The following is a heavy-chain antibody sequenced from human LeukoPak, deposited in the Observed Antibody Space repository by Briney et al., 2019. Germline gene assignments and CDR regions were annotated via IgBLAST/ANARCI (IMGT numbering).Heavy chain of an antibody. CDR3: AKDLLDSGYDVYVDY. CDR1: GFTFSNYS. V-gene: IGHV3-23*01. Sequence: GGSLRLSCEASGFTFSNYSMNWVRQAPGKGLEWVSGISGSGGATYYADSVKGRFTISRDNSKNTLYLQMNGLRAEDTALYYCAKDLLDSGYDVYVDYWGQGTLVTVSS. CDR2: ISGSGGAT. D-gene: IGHD5-12*01. J-gene: IGHJ4*02.